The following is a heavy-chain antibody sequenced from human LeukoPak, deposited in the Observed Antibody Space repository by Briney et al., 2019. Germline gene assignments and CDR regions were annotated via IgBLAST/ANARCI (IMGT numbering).Heavy chain of an antibody. D-gene: IGHD2-21*02. V-gene: IGHV4-59*01. CDR1: GGSISSYY. Sequence: SETLSLTCTVSGGSISSYYWSWIRQPPGKGLEWIGYIYYSGSTNYNPSLKSRVTISVDTSKNQFSLKLSSVTAADTAVYYCARCGGDCYAPPDYWGQGTLVTVSS. CDR2: IYYSGST. CDR3: ARCGGDCYAPPDY. J-gene: IGHJ4*02.